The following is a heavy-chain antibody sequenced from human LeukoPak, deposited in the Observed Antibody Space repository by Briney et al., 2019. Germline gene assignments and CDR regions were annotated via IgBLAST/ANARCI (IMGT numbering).Heavy chain of an antibody. J-gene: IGHJ3*02. CDR3: ARGMTMARGNYRCRDDAFDI. CDR2: IYYSGNT. CDR1: GGSISRFY. Sequence: SETLSLTCTLSGGSISRFYRSWIRPTPGKGLEWVGHIYYSGNTKYNPSIESRVSISAETSKKQFTLKMTSLTVADTVVYYGARGMTMARGNYRCRDDAFDIWGPGTGVTVSS. V-gene: IGHV4-59*01. D-gene: IGHD3-10*01.